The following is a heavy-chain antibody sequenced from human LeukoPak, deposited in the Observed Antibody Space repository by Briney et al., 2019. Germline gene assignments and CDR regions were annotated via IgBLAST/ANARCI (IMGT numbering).Heavy chain of an antibody. CDR1: GGSFSDYY. J-gene: IGHJ5*02. CDR2: IYYNGNT. CDR3: ARVDYYYDSSGYFP. V-gene: IGHV4-34*09. D-gene: IGHD3-22*01. Sequence: SETLSLTCAVYGGSFSDYYWSWIRQYPGKGLEWIGYIYYNGNTYYNPSLESRVTISVDTSKNQFSLKLTSVTAADTAVYYCARVDYYYDSSGYFPWGQGTLVTVSS.